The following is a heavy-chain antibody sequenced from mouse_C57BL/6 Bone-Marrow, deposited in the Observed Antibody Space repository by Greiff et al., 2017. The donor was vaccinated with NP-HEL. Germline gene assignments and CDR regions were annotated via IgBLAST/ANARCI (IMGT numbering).Heavy chain of an antibody. CDR2: INPSTGGT. J-gene: IGHJ1*03. V-gene: IGHV1-42*01. Sequence: VQLQQSGPELVKPGASVKISCKASGYSFTGYYMNWVKQSPEKSLEWIGEINPSTGGTTYNQKFKAKATLTVDKSSSTAYMQLKSLTSEDSAVYYCARYEDYYGSSHWYFDVWGTGTTVTVSS. CDR1: GYSFTGYY. D-gene: IGHD1-1*01. CDR3: ARYEDYYGSSHWYFDV.